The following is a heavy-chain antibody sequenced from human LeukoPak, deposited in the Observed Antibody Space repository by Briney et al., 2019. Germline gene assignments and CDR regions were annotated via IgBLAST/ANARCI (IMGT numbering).Heavy chain of an antibody. J-gene: IGHJ5*02. CDR1: GGSISSSSYY. D-gene: IGHD3-22*01. Sequence: SETLSLTCTVSGGSISSSSYYWGWIRQPPGKGLVWLGSIYYSGSTYYNPSLKSRVTISVDTSKNQFSLKLSSVTAADTAVYYCARSWQRSGYLNWFDPWGQGTLVTVSS. V-gene: IGHV4-39*01. CDR2: IYYSGST. CDR3: ARSWQRSGYLNWFDP.